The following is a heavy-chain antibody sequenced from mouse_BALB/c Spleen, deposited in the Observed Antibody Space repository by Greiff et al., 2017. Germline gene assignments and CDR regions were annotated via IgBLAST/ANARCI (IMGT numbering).Heavy chain of an antibody. CDR1: GYTFTSYW. Sequence: LQQPGSELVRPGASVKLSCKASGYTFTSYWMHWVKQRPGQGLEWIGNIYPGSGSTNYDEKFKSKATLTVDTSSSTAYMQLSSLTSEDSAVYYCTRGNYVYYAMDYWGQGTSVTVSS. D-gene: IGHD2-1*01. J-gene: IGHJ4*01. CDR3: TRGNYVYYAMDY. CDR2: IYPGSGST. V-gene: IGHV1S22*01.